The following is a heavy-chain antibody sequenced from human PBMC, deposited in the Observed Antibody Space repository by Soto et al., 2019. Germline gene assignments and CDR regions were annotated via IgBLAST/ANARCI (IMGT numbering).Heavy chain of an antibody. Sequence: GASVKVSCKASGYTFTGYYMHWVRQAPGQGLEWMGWINPNSGGTNYAQKFQGRVTMTRDTSISTAYMELSRLRSDDTAVYYCAATHPRVVYYYGMDVWGQGTTVTVSS. CDR1: GYTFTGYY. CDR2: INPNSGGT. V-gene: IGHV1-2*02. J-gene: IGHJ6*02. CDR3: AATHPRVVYYYGMDV. D-gene: IGHD2-15*01.